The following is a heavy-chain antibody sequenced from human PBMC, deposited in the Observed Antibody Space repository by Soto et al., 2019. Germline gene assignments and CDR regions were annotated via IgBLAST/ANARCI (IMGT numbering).Heavy chain of an antibody. CDR1: GFDFSSDS. D-gene: IGHD1-20*01. V-gene: IGHV3-23*01. CDR3: AKVSVDNWNDGDAFEI. J-gene: IGHJ3*02. CDR2: ISGSGRTT. Sequence: EDQLLQSGGGLVRPGGYMRLSCAASGFDFSSDSLTWVRQAPGKGLQWIAFISGSGRTTYYADPVKGRFIISRENSNNTLYLQMNSLRSDDTAVYFCAKVSVDNWNDGDAFEIWGQGTLVSVS.